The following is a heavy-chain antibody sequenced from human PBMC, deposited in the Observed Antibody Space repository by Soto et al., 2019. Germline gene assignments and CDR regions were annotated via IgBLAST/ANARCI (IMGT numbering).Heavy chain of an antibody. Sequence: SETLSLTCTVSGGSISIYYWSWIRHPPGKGLEWVGYIYYSGSTNYNPSLKSRVTISVDTSKNQFSLKLSSVTAADTAVYYCARGGLRYFDWSPFDYWGQGTLVTVSS. J-gene: IGHJ4*02. CDR1: GGSISIYY. CDR2: IYYSGST. CDR3: ARGGLRYFDWSPFDY. D-gene: IGHD3-9*01. V-gene: IGHV4-59*01.